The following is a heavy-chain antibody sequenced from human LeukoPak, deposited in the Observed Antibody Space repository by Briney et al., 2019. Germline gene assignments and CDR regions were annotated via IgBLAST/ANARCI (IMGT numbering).Heavy chain of an antibody. CDR1: GLTFSDYY. CDR3: ARDSIYYDSSGYYCDY. Sequence: PGGSLRLSCAASGLTFSDYYMSWIRQAPGEGLEWVSYISSSGSTIYYADSVKGRFTISRDNAKNSLYLQMNSLRAEDTAVYYCARDSIYYDSSGYYCDYWGQGTLVTVSS. V-gene: IGHV3-11*01. D-gene: IGHD3-22*01. J-gene: IGHJ4*02. CDR2: ISSSGSTI.